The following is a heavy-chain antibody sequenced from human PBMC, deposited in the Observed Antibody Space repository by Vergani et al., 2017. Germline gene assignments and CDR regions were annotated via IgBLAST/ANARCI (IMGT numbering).Heavy chain of an antibody. CDR2: INHSGST. CDR3: ARAPIPTPYFDY. V-gene: IGHV4-34*01. Sequence: QVQLQQWGAGLLKPSETLSLTCAVSGGSFSGYYWSWIRQPPGKGLEWIGEINHSGSTNYNPSLKSRVTISVDTSKNQFSLKLSSVTAADTAVYYCARAPIPTPYFDYWGQGTLVTVSS. J-gene: IGHJ4*02. CDR1: GGSFSGYY. D-gene: IGHD2-2*02.